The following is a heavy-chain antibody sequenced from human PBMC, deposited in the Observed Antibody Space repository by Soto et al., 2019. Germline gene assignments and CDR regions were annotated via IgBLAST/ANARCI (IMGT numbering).Heavy chain of an antibody. CDR3: ARVPLSHSYYYYGMDV. D-gene: IGHD3-10*01. V-gene: IGHV3-33*01. Sequence: GGSLRLSCAASGFTFSSYGMHWVRQAPGKGLEWVAVIWYDGSNKYYADSVKGRFTISRDNSKNTLYLQMNSLRAEDTAVYYCARVPLSHSYYYYGMDVWGQGTTVTVSS. J-gene: IGHJ6*02. CDR2: IWYDGSNK. CDR1: GFTFSSYG.